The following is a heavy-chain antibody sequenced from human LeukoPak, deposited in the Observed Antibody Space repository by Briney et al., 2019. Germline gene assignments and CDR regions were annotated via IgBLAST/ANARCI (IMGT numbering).Heavy chain of an antibody. CDR2: ISYDAGNK. CDR1: GFTFSSYA. J-gene: IGHJ4*02. CDR3: ARMRNIPAASRAGNFDY. D-gene: IGHD6-13*01. V-gene: IGHV3-30*14. Sequence: PGGSLRLSCAASGFTFSSYAMHWVRQAPGKGLEWVAIISYDAGNKYYADSVKGRFTISRDNSKNTLYLQMNSLRAEDTAVYYCARMRNIPAASRAGNFDYWGQGTLVTVSS.